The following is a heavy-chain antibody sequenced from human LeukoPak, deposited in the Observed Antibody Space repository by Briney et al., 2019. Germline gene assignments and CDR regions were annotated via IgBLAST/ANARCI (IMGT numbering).Heavy chain of an antibody. CDR3: ARDQGHCSSTSCYSVDY. V-gene: IGHV3-53*01. Sequence: GGSLRLSCAASGFTVSSNYMSWGRQAPGKGLEWVSVIYSGGSTYYADSVKGRFTISRDNSKNTLYLQMNSLRAEDTAVYYCARDQGHCSSTSCYSVDYWGQGTLVTVSS. D-gene: IGHD2-2*01. J-gene: IGHJ4*02. CDR1: GFTVSSNY. CDR2: IYSGGST.